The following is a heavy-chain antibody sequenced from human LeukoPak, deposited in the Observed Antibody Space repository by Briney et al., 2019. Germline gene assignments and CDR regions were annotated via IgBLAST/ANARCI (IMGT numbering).Heavy chain of an antibody. V-gene: IGHV1-8*01. D-gene: IGHD3-10*01. Sequence: ASVKVSCKASGYTFTSYDINWVRQATGQGLEWMGWMNPNSGNTGYAQKFQGRVTMTRTTSISTAYMELSSLRAEDTAVYYCARHPGSDGMDVWGQGTTVTVSS. J-gene: IGHJ6*02. CDR3: ARHPGSDGMDV. CDR2: MNPNSGNT. CDR1: GYTFTSYD.